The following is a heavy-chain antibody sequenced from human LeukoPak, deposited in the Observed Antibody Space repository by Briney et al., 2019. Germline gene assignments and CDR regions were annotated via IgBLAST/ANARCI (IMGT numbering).Heavy chain of an antibody. D-gene: IGHD1-20*01. CDR3: ARLRDNWEDY. CDR1: GYTFNSYW. J-gene: IGHJ4*02. V-gene: IGHV5-51*01. Sequence: GESLKISCKGSGYTFNSYWIVWVRQMPGKGPEWMGMIFPGDSDTKYSPSFEGQITISADKSISSAYLQWSSLKASDTAIYYCARLRDNWEDYWGQGTLVTVSS. CDR2: IFPGDSDT.